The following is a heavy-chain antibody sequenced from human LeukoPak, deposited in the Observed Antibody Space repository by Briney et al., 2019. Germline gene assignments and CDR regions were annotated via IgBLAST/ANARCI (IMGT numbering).Heavy chain of an antibody. D-gene: IGHD5-18*01. Sequence: PGGSLRLSCAASGFTFSDCAMIWVRQPPGKGLEWVSSTFQGGGEIHYADSVRGRFTISSDNSRSTLFLQMNSLRGEATAIYYCATYRQVMLPFEAWGQGTLVTVSS. J-gene: IGHJ5*02. CDR1: GFTFSDCA. V-gene: IGHV3-23*01. CDR2: TFQGGGEI. CDR3: ATYRQVMLPFEA.